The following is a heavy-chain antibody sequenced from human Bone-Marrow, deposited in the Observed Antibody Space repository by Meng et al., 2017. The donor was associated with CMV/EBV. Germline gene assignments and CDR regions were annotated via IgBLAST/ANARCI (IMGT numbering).Heavy chain of an antibody. J-gene: IGHJ3*02. V-gene: IGHV3-30*02. D-gene: IGHD2-15*01. CDR1: GFTFSSSG. CDR3: ARYLSGCDHLGGALDI. CDR2: IRYDASDR. Sequence: GESLKISCAASGFTFSSSGMNWVRQATGKGLEWVAFIRYDASDRYHADSVKGRFTISRDNSKNTLYLQMISLSAEDAAVNYCARYLSGCDHLGGALDIWGQGTTVTVSS.